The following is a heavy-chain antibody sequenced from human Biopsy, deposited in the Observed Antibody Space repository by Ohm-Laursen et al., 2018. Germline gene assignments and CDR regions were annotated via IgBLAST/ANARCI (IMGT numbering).Heavy chain of an antibody. CDR1: GDSLSSGPDN. V-gene: IGHV4-61*01. D-gene: IGHD6-19*01. Sequence: PSETLSLTCTVSGDSLSSGPDNWSWIRQPPGQGLEYIGFIYSGGNTNYNPSLQNRVTMSVDTSKNQFSLKLSSVIAADTAVYYCARGRRTSGWPYFANWGQGTLVSVSS. CDR2: IYSGGNT. J-gene: IGHJ4*02. CDR3: ARGRRTSGWPYFAN.